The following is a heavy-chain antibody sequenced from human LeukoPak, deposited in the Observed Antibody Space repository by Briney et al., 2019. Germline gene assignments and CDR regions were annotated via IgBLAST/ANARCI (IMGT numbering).Heavy chain of an antibody. CDR2: MNPNSGNT. CDR1: GYTFPSYD. D-gene: IGHD1-26*01. V-gene: IGHV1-8*01. Sequence: ASVKVTCKTSGYTFPSYDINWVRQATGQGLEWMGWMNPNSGNTGYTQKFQGRVTITRNTSITTAYMELSSLRSEDTAVYYCARGPKWTGSYYYFDYWGQGTLVTVSS. CDR3: ARGPKWTGSYYYFDY. J-gene: IGHJ4*02.